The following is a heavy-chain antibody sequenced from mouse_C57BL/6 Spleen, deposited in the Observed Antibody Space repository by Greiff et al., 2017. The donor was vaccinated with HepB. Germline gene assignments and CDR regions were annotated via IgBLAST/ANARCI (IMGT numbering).Heavy chain of an antibody. CDR3: ASDDYDDGDWYFDV. J-gene: IGHJ1*03. D-gene: IGHD2-4*01. V-gene: IGHV1-76*01. CDR2: IYPGSGNT. Sequence: VQLQQSGAELVRPGASVKLSCKASGYTFTDYYINWVKQKPGQGLEWIARIYPGSGNTYYNEKFKGKATLTAEKSSSTAYMQLSSLTSEDSAVYCCASDDYDDGDWYFDVWGTGTTVTVSS. CDR1: GYTFTDYY.